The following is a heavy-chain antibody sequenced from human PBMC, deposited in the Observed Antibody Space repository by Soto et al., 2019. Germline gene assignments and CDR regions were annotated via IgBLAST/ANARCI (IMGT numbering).Heavy chain of an antibody. CDR3: AADSSGWYEGGNWFDY. CDR2: ISSSSSYI. CDR1: GFTFSSYS. V-gene: IGHV3-21*01. D-gene: IGHD6-19*01. Sequence: EVQLVESGGGLVKPGGSLRLSCAASGFTFSSYSMNCVRQAPGKGLEWVSSISSSSSYIYYADSVKGRFTISRDNAKNSLYLQMNSLRAEDTAVYYCAADSSGWYEGGNWFDYWGQGTLVTVSS. J-gene: IGHJ4*02.